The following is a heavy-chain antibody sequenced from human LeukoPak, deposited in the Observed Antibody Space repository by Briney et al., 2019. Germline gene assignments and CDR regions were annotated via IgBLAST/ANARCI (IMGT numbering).Heavy chain of an antibody. J-gene: IGHJ1*01. CDR2: IVVGSGNT. CDR3: AADRVVVVPAALGAQYFQH. Sequence: VASVKVSCKASGFTFTSSAVQWVRQARGQRLEWIGWIVVGSGNTNYAQKFQERVTITRDMSTSTAYMELSSLRSEDTAVYYCAADRVVVVPAALGAQYFQHWGQGTLVTVSS. CDR1: GFTFTSSA. V-gene: IGHV1-58*01. D-gene: IGHD2-2*01.